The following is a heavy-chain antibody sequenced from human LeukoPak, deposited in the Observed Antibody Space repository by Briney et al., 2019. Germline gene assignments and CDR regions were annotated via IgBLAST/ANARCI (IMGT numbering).Heavy chain of an antibody. V-gene: IGHV4-38-2*02. CDR2: IYPTGST. CDR1: GYSISSGYY. J-gene: IGHJ5*02. Sequence: ASETLSLTCTVSGYSISSGYYWGWIRQPPGKGLEWIGNIYPTGSTYYNPSLKSRVTISVDTSKNQFSLKVSSVSAADTAVYYCARAYSSSWYWNWFDPWGQGTLVTVSS. CDR3: ARAYSSSWYWNWFDP. D-gene: IGHD6-13*01.